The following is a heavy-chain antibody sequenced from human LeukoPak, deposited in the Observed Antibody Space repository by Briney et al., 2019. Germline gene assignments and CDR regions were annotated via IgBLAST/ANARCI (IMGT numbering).Heavy chain of an antibody. CDR2: ISSSGSTI. Sequence: GGSLRLSCAASGFTFSDYYMSWIRQAPGKGLEWVSYISSSGSTIYYADSVKGRFTISRDNAKNSLYLQMNSLRAEDTAVYYCAGYCSGGSCSLYYYYGMDVWGQGTTVTVSS. D-gene: IGHD2-15*01. V-gene: IGHV3-11*04. CDR1: GFTFSDYY. J-gene: IGHJ6*02. CDR3: AGYCSGGSCSLYYYYGMDV.